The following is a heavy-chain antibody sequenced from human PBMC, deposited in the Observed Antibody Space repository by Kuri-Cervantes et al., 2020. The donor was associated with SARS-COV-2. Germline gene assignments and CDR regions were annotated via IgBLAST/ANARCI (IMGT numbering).Heavy chain of an antibody. D-gene: IGHD6-19*01. CDR3: VRHPPIAVADYYFDY. CDR2: LYYSGST. J-gene: IGHJ4*02. Sequence: SETLSLTCTVSGGSITTYSYYWGWIRQPPGKGLEWIGSLYYSGSTYYNPSLKSRVTISIDTSKNQFSLRLSSVTAADTAVYHCVRHPPIAVADYYFDYWGQGALVTVSS. V-gene: IGHV4-39*01. CDR1: GGSITTYSYY.